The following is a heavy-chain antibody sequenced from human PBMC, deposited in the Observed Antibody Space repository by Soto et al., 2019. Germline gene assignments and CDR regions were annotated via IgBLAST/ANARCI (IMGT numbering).Heavy chain of an antibody. D-gene: IGHD3-10*01. Sequence: SGPTLVNPTETLTLTCTVSGFSLSNARMGVSWIRQPPGKALEWLAHIFSNDEKSYSTSLKSRLTISKDTSKSQVVLTMTNMDPVDTATYYCAQIRGYYYGSGSPHNVDYWGQGTLVTVSS. CDR3: AQIRGYYYGSGSPHNVDY. V-gene: IGHV2-26*01. J-gene: IGHJ4*02. CDR2: IFSNDEK. CDR1: GFSLSNARMG.